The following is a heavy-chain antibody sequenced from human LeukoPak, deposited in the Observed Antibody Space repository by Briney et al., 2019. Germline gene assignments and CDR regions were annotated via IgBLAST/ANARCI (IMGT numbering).Heavy chain of an antibody. D-gene: IGHD5-18*01. J-gene: IGHJ3*01. CDR3: AKDVDTVMDWANDAFDV. CDR2: ISYDGVDK. CDR1: QFIFNNYA. V-gene: IGHV3-30-3*01. Sequence: GRSLRLSCAASQFIFNNYAMSWVRQAPGKGLEWVASISYDGVDKYYADSLKGRFTMSRDNSKNSVYLQMDSLRVEDTAMYYCAKDVDTVMDWANDAFDVWGQGTMVIVSS.